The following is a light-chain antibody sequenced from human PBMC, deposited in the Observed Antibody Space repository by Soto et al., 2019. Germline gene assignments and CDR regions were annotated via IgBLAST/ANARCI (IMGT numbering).Light chain of an antibody. Sequence: QLVLTQPPSASGTPGQRVTISCSGSSSNIGSNYVYWYQQLPGTAPKLLIYRNNQRHSGVPDRFSGSKSGTSASLAISGLRSEDEADYYCAAWDDSLSAYVFGTGTKLTVL. CDR2: RNN. J-gene: IGLJ1*01. V-gene: IGLV1-47*01. CDR3: AAWDDSLSAYV. CDR1: SSNIGSNY.